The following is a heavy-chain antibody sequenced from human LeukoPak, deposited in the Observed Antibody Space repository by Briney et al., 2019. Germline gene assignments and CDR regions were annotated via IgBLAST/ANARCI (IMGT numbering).Heavy chain of an antibody. D-gene: IGHD6-19*01. CDR2: ISSSGSTI. V-gene: IGHV3-48*04. CDR1: GFTFNTYS. Sequence: QTGGSLRLSCEASGFTFNTYSMNWARQAPGKGLEWVSYISSSGSTIYYADSVKGRFTISRDNAKNSLYLQMNSLRAEDTAVYYCARPRGYSSGWYDYMDVWGKGTTVTISS. CDR3: ARPRGYSSGWYDYMDV. J-gene: IGHJ6*03.